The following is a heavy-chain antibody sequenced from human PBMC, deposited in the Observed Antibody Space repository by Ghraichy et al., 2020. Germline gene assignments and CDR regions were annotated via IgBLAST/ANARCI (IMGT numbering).Heavy chain of an antibody. CDR2: IYFSGST. D-gene: IGHD6-13*01. J-gene: IGHJ4*02. Sequence: SQTLSLTCTVSGGSISGGPYYWSWIRQHPRKGLEWIGCIYFSGSTHYNQSLRSRITMSVDRSKNQIALKLSSVTAADTAVYYCARERREQQLDYWGQGTLVTVSS. V-gene: IGHV4-31*03. CDR1: GGSISGGPYY. CDR3: ARERREQQLDY.